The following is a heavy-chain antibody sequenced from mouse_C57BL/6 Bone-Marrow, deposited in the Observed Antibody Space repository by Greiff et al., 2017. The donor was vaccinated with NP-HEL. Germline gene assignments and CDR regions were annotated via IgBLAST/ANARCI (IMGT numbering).Heavy chain of an antibody. CDR3: ARPPLAY. Sequence: EVQGVESGGGLVKPGGSLKLSCAASGFTFSSYAMSWVRQTPEKRLEWVATISDGGSYTYYPDNVKGRFTISRDNAKNNLYLQMSHLKSEDTAMYYCARPPLAYWGQGTLVTVSA. CDR2: ISDGGSYT. V-gene: IGHV5-4*01. J-gene: IGHJ3*01. CDR1: GFTFSSYA.